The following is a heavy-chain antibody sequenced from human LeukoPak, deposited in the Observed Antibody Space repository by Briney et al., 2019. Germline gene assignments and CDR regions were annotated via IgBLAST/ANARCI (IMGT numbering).Heavy chain of an antibody. CDR3: ARDDGVPRWYFDL. V-gene: IGHV4-61*01. Sequence: SETLSLTCTVSGVSVSSGSYSWGWIRQPPGKRLEWIGYIYNSGCTDYYPSLKSRVSISVDSTKNQISLKLSSVTAADAAVSYRARDDGVPRWYFDLWGRGTLVTVSS. D-gene: IGHD6-6*01. CDR2: IYNSGCT. J-gene: IGHJ2*01. CDR1: GVSVSSGSYS.